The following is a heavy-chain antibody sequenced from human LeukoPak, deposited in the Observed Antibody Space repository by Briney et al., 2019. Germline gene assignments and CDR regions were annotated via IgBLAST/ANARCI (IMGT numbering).Heavy chain of an antibody. D-gene: IGHD6-13*01. Sequence: GGSLRLSCAASGFTFSNYGMNWVRQAPGKGLEWVSYISSSSTIIYYADSVKGRFSISRDNAKSSLYLQMNSLRAEDTAVYYCARDVADIDYWGQGTLVTVSS. CDR1: GFTFSNYG. CDR3: ARDVADIDY. V-gene: IGHV3-48*01. J-gene: IGHJ4*02. CDR2: ISSSSTII.